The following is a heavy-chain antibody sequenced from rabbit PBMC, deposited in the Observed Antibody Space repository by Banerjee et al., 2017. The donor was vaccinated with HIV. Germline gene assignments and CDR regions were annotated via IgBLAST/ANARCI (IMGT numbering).Heavy chain of an antibody. J-gene: IGHJ2*01. V-gene: IGHV1S45*01. CDR1: GLDFSSSNW. Sequence: QEQLVEYGGDLVQPEGSLTLTCKASGLDFSSSNWIYWVRQAPGKGLEWIAYIYARSAGSTYYASWAKGRFTISRTSSTTVTLQMTSLTAADTATYFCARGYYRSGWVPDAFDPWGPGTLVTVS. CDR2: IYARSAGST. CDR3: ARGYYRSGWVPDAFDP. D-gene: IGHD4-1*01.